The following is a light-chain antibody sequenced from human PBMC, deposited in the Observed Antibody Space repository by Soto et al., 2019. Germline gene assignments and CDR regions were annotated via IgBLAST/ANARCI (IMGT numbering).Light chain of an antibody. CDR1: SSDIGGYDY. V-gene: IGLV2-14*01. CDR3: TSYASGSSQVV. J-gene: IGLJ2*01. CDR2: DVN. Sequence: QSVLTQPASVSGSPGQSITLSCTGTSSDIGGYDYVSWYQRHPGKAPKLIIYDVNNRPSGVSNRFSGSKSGNTASLTISGLQAEDEADYYCTSYASGSSQVVFGGGTKLT.